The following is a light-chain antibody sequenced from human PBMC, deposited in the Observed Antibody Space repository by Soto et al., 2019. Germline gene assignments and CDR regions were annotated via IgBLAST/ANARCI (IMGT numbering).Light chain of an antibody. Sequence: DIVMTQSPDFLAVSLGERATITCKSSQNVLYRSSNKSYLAWYQQRPGQPPRLLISGASSRATGVPDRFSGGGSGTDFIFNISSLEPEDFATYFCLHYGTAQWTFGQGTKV. CDR2: GAS. CDR1: QNVLYRSSNKSY. V-gene: IGKV4-1*01. CDR3: LHYGTAQWT. J-gene: IGKJ1*01.